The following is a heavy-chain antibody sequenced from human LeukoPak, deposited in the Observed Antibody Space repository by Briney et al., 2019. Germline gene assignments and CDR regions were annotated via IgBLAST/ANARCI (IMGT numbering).Heavy chain of an antibody. CDR2: VYYIGRT. J-gene: IGHJ1*01. D-gene: IGHD3-22*01. CDR1: GDFIRSSSYY. V-gene: IGHV4-39*02. CDR3: ARRRYYDSTGYFE. Sequence: SETLSLTCTVSGDFIRSSSYYWGWIRQPPGKGLEWIGDVYYIGRTYYNPSLKSRVFISIDTSKNYFSLNLNFVTAADTAVYYCARRRYYDSTGYFEWGRGSLVTVSS.